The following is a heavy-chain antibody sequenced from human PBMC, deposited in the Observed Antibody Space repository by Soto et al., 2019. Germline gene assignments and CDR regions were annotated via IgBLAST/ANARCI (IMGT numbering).Heavy chain of an antibody. CDR3: ARIITMIPGGPYYYYYGMDV. CDR1: GFSLSTSGMC. CDR2: IDWDDDK. J-gene: IGHJ6*02. Sequence: GSGPTLVNPTQTLTLTCTFSGFSLSTSGMCVSWIRQPPGKALEWLALIDWDDDKYYSTSLKTRLTISKDTSKNQVVLTMTNMDPVDTATYYCARIITMIPGGPYYYYYGMDVWGQGTTVTVSS. V-gene: IGHV2-70*01. D-gene: IGHD3-22*01.